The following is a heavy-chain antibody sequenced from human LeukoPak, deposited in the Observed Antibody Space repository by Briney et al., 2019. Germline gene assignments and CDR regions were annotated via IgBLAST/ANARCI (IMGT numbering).Heavy chain of an antibody. CDR1: GGTFSSYA. CDR3: ARVLLVGSGFWSGYYKLGYYYYMDV. CDR2: FIPLLDIE. D-gene: IGHD3-3*01. Sequence: SVKVSCKASGGTFSSYAINWVRQAPGQGLEWMGRFIPLLDIENHVQKFQGRLTITADKSTSTAYMELSSLRSDDTAVYYCARVLLVGSGFWSGYYKLGYYYYMDVWGKGTTVTVSS. J-gene: IGHJ6*03. V-gene: IGHV1-69*04.